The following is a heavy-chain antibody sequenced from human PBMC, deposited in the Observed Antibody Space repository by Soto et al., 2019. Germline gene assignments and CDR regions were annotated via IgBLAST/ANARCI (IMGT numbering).Heavy chain of an antibody. CDR3: ARMASAGTLNWFDP. CDR2: IIPIFGTA. J-gene: IGHJ5*02. V-gene: IGHV1-69*05. Sequence: SVKVSCTASGGTFSSYAISWVRQAPGQGLEWMGGIIPIFGTANYAQKFQGRVAMTRDASTGTSHLELSSLTSDDTAVYYCARMASAGTLNWFDPWGQGTLVTVSS. CDR1: GGTFSSYA. D-gene: IGHD6-13*01.